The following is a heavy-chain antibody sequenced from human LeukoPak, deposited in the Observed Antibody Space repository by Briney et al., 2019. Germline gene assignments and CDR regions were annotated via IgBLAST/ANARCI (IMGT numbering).Heavy chain of an antibody. Sequence: GESLQISCKGSGYSFTNYWIGWVRQLPGKGLEWMGIIYPGDSDTRYSPSFHGQVTISADKSISPAYLQWSSLKASDTAMYYCARQGARIAAAGTYDYWGQGTLVTVSS. CDR1: GYSFTNYW. CDR2: IYPGDSDT. D-gene: IGHD6-13*01. J-gene: IGHJ4*02. V-gene: IGHV5-51*01. CDR3: ARQGARIAAAGTYDY.